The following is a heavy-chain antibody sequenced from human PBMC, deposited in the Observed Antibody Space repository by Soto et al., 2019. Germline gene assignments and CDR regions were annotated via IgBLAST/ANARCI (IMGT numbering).Heavy chain of an antibody. CDR3: AISRYCSGGYCFTNSLYYFDY. V-gene: IGHV1-69*06. D-gene: IGHD2-15*01. J-gene: IGHJ4*02. Sequence: QVQLAQSGAEVKKPGSSVKVSCKASGGSFSSHSISWVRQAPGQGLEWMGGIIPIFGTTRHAQSFQDRLTMTADRSTNTAYMELSSLRSEDTALYYCAISRYCSGGYCFTNSLYYFDYWGQGTLVTVSS. CDR1: GGSFSSHS. CDR2: IIPIFGTT.